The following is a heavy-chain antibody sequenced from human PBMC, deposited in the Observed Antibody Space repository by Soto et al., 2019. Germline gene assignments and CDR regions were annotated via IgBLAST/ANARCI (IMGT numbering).Heavy chain of an antibody. J-gene: IGHJ6*02. D-gene: IGHD6-13*01. Sequence: PSETLSLTCAVSGGSISSGGYSWSWIRQPPGKGLEWIGYIYYSGSTYYNPSLKSRVTISVDTSKNQFSLKLSSVTAADTAVYYCAAAAPFYYYYGMDVWGQGTTVTVSS. CDR3: AAAAPFYYYYGMDV. V-gene: IGHV4-30-4*08. CDR2: IYYSGST. CDR1: GGSISSGGYS.